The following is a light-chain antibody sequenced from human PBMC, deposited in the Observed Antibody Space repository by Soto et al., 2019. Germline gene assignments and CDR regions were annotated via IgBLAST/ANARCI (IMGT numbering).Light chain of an antibody. CDR3: HQYDNSPLT. CDR1: QSVSRSY. J-gene: IGKJ4*01. Sequence: EIVLTQSPGTLSLSPGERAILSCRASQSVSRSYLAWYQQKPGQAPRLLIYGASSRATGIPDRFSGSGSGTDFTLTISRLEPEDFAVYYCHQYDNSPLTFGGGTNVEIK. V-gene: IGKV3-20*01. CDR2: GAS.